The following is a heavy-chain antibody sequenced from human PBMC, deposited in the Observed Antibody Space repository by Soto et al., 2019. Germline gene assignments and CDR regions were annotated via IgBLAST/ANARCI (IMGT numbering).Heavy chain of an antibody. J-gene: IGHJ6*02. Sequence: PSETLSLTCTVSGGSISSYYWSWIRQPPGKGLEWIGYIYYSGSTNYNPSLKSRVTISVDTSKNQFSLKPSSVTAADTAVYYCAGSGYYHNSGMDVWGQGTTVTVSS. V-gene: IGHV4-59*01. CDR3: AGSGYYHNSGMDV. CDR2: IYYSGST. D-gene: IGHD3-22*01. CDR1: GGSISSYY.